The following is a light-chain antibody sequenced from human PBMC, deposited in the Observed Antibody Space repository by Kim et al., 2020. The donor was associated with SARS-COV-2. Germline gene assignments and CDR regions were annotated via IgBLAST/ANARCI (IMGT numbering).Light chain of an antibody. CDR1: QSVSSN. J-gene: IGKJ1*01. CDR3: QQYNNWPPGRT. CDR2: GAS. V-gene: IGKV3-15*01. Sequence: EIVMTQSPATLSVSPGARATLSCRASQSVSSNLAWYQQKPGQAPRLLIYGASTRATGIPARFSGSGSGTEFTLTISSLQSEDFAVYYCQQYNNWPPGRTFGQGTKVDIK.